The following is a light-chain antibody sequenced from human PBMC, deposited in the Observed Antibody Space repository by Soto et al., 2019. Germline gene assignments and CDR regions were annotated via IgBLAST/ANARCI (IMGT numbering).Light chain of an antibody. CDR3: AAWADSLSRAV. V-gene: IGLV1-47*02. CDR2: SNN. CDR1: SSNIGSNY. Sequence: QSVLTQPPSASGTPGQRVTISCSGSSSNIGSNYVYWYQQLPGTAPKLLIYSNNHRPSGVPDRFSGSKSGTSASLAISGLRSEDEADYYCAAWADSLSRAVFGGGTQLTVL. J-gene: IGLJ7*01.